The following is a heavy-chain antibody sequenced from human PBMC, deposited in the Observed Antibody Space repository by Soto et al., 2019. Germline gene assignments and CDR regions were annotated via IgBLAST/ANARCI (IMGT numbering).Heavy chain of an antibody. Sequence: QVQLVESGGDVVQPGRSLRLSCAASGFTFSSYGMHWVRQAPGKGLEWVAVILNDGSNKNYRDAVKGRFTMSRDNSKNPLYLEMTSLKVLDTAVYAGSHVFGPVYCAPSSCSVFAYWGQGTLVTVSS. CDR2: ILNDGSNK. CDR1: GFTFSSYG. CDR3: SHVFGPVYCAPSSCSVFAY. D-gene: IGHD6-13*01. J-gene: IGHJ4*02. V-gene: IGHV3-30*03.